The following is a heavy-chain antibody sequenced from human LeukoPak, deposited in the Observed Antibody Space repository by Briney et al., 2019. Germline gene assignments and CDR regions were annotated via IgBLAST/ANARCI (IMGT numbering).Heavy chain of an antibody. D-gene: IGHD2-15*01. CDR3: VRGYSFGPYGMDV. J-gene: IGHJ6*02. V-gene: IGHV3-64D*09. CDR1: GFPFSSYA. Sequence: QSGGSLRLSCPASGFPFSSYAMHWVRQAPGKGLEYVSAISDSGGSTYYADSVKGRFTISRDNSKNTLYLQMSSLRAEDTAVYFCVRGYSFGPYGMDVWGQGTTVTVSS. CDR2: ISDSGGST.